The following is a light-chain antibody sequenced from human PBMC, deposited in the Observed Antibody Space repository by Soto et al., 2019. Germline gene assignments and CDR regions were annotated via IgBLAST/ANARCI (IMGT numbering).Light chain of an antibody. V-gene: IGLV1-44*01. CDR1: SSNIGSNT. CDR3: AAWDDSLNAVV. CDR2: SNN. Sequence: QSVLTQPPSASGTPGQRVTISWSGSSSNIGSNTVNWYQQLPGTAPTLLIYSNNQRPSGVPDRFSGSNSGTSASLAISGLRYEDEAAYYCAAWDDSLNAVVFGGGTKLTVL. J-gene: IGLJ2*01.